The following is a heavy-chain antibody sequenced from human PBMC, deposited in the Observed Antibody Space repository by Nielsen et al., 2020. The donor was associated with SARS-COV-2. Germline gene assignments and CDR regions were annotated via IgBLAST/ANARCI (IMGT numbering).Heavy chain of an antibody. J-gene: IGHJ6*03. CDR2: IYYSGGT. CDR1: GGSTSSYY. V-gene: IGHV4-59*08. CDR3: ARHKGVYYDFWSGYSYYMDV. Sequence: SETLSLTCTVSGGSTSSYYWSWIRQPPGKGLEWIGYIYYSGGTNYNPSLKSRVTISVDTSKNQFSLKLSSVTAADTAVYYCARHKGVYYDFWSGYSYYMDVWGKGTTVTVSS. D-gene: IGHD3-3*01.